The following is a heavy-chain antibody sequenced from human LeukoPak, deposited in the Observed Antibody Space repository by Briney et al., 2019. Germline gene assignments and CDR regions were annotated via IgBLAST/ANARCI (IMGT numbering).Heavy chain of an antibody. V-gene: IGHV4-39*07. CDR3: ARRYYYNLGSFPFDF. Sequence: MPSETLSLTCTVSGLSISSSSYYWGWIRQPPGKGLEWIGSIYYSGSTYYNPSLKSRVTISVDTSKNQFYLNLSSVTAADTAVYYCARRYYYNLGSFPFDFWGQGTLVTVSS. J-gene: IGHJ4*02. D-gene: IGHD3-10*01. CDR2: IYYSGST. CDR1: GLSISSSSYY.